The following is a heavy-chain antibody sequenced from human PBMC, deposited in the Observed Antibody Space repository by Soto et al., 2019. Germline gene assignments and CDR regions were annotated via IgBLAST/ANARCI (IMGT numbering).Heavy chain of an antibody. CDR3: AKARPIVVVVAAGYYFDY. J-gene: IGHJ4*02. CDR2: ISGSGGST. Sequence: PGGSLRLSCAASGFTFGNYAMSWVRQAPGKGLQWVSAISGSGGSTYYADSVKGRFTISRDNSKNTLYLQMNSLRAEDTAVYYCAKARPIVVVVAAGYYFDYWGQGTLVTV. D-gene: IGHD2-15*01. V-gene: IGHV3-23*01. CDR1: GFTFGNYA.